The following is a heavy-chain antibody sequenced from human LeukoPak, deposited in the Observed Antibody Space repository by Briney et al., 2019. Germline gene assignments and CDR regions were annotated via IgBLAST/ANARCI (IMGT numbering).Heavy chain of an antibody. Sequence: SGTLSLTCAVSGGSISSSNWWSWVRQPPGKGLEWIGEIYHSGSTYYNPSLKSRVTISVDKSKNQFSLKLSSVTAADTAVYYCARVVVVPAAIRFDYWGQGTLVTVSS. V-gene: IGHV4-4*02. D-gene: IGHD2-2*02. J-gene: IGHJ4*02. CDR2: IYHSGST. CDR1: GGSISSSNW. CDR3: ARVVVVPAAIRFDY.